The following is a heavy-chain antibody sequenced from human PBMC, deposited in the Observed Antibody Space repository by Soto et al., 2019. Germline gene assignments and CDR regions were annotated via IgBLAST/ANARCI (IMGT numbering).Heavy chain of an antibody. J-gene: IGHJ4*02. CDR3: ARRVGGCDGDYVCHFDY. D-gene: IGHD4-17*01. CDR2: ISAYNGNT. V-gene: IGHV1-18*01. CDR1: GYTFTSYG. Sequence: ASVKVSCKASGYTFTSYGISWVRQAPGQGLEWMGWISAYNGNTNYAQKLQGRVTMTTDTSTSTAYMELRSLRSDDTAVYYCARRVGGCDGDYVCHFDYWGQGTLVTVSS.